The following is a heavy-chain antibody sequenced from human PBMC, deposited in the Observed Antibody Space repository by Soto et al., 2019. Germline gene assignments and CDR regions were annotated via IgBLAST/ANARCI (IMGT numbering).Heavy chain of an antibody. CDR1: GFSISSYY. CDR3: ARDERVTGTTDY. D-gene: IGHD1-20*01. CDR2: ISYSGTT. Sequence: SETLSITCTFSGFSISSYYWSWIRQPPGKALEWLGYISYSGTTYYNPSLKSRITMSVDTSKNQFSLQLSSVTAADTAVYYCARDERVTGTTDYWGQGTLVTVSS. V-gene: IGHV4-30-4*01. J-gene: IGHJ4*02.